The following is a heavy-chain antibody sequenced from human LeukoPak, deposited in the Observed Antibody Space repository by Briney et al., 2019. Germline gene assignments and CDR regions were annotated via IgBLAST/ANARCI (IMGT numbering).Heavy chain of an antibody. Sequence: SETLSLTCTVSGGSISTYYWSWIWQPPGKGLEWIGYIDYSGATNYNPSLKSRVTMSVDTSKHQFSLKLSSVTAADTAVYYCARVGSYCFEYWGQGTLVTVSS. J-gene: IGHJ4*02. V-gene: IGHV4-59*01. D-gene: IGHD3-10*01. CDR1: GGSISTYY. CDR3: ARVGSYCFEY. CDR2: IDYSGAT.